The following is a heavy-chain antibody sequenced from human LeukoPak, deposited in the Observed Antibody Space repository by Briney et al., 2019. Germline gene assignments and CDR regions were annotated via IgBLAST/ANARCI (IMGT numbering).Heavy chain of an antibody. CDR1: GFTFSSYS. CDR3: ARFIGPEYSSGWYEHY. Sequence: PGGSLRLSCAASGFTFSSYSMNWVRQAPGKGLEWVSSISSSSSYIYYADSGKGRFTISRDNAKNSLYLEMNSLRAEDTAVYYCARFIGPEYSSGWYEHYWGQGTLVTVSS. V-gene: IGHV3-21*01. J-gene: IGHJ4*02. CDR2: ISSSSSYI. D-gene: IGHD6-19*01.